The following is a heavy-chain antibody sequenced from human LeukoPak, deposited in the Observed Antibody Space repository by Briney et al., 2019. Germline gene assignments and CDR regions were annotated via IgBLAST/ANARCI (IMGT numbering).Heavy chain of an antibody. D-gene: IGHD3-10*01. J-gene: IGHJ4*02. CDR1: GFTFDDYA. CDR3: VRDLNYYGLDY. CDR2: ISWNSGSI. Sequence: GRSLRLSCAASGFTFDDYAMHWVRQAPGKGLEWVSGISWNSGSIGYADSVKGRFTISRDNAKNSLYLQMNSLRAEDTAVYYCVRDLNYYGLDYWGQGSLVTVSS. V-gene: IGHV3-9*01.